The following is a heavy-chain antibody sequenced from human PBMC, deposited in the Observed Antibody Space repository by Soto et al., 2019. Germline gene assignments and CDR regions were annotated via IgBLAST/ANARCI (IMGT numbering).Heavy chain of an antibody. CDR2: ISYDGSNK. CDR1: GFTFSSYA. Sequence: SLRLSCAASGFTFSSYAMHWVRQAPGKGLEWVAVISYDGSNKYYADSVKGRFTIPRDNSKNTLYLQMNSLRAEDTAVYYCARRGSYHALDYWGQGTLVTVSS. CDR3: ARRGSYHALDY. J-gene: IGHJ4*02. V-gene: IGHV3-30-3*01. D-gene: IGHD1-26*01.